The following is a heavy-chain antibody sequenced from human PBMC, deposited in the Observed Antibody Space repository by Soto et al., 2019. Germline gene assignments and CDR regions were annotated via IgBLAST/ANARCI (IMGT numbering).Heavy chain of an antibody. CDR2: IYYSGTT. J-gene: IGHJ5*02. CDR3: AYLPMTEYGGIFNP. V-gene: IGHV4-59*01. CDR1: GGSISNNY. D-gene: IGHD2-15*01. Sequence: SETLSLTCTVSGGSISNNYWTWIRQPPGKGLQWIGNIYYSGTTNYNPSLKNRVTITVDTSKNQYSLKLSTVTAAATAVYYCAYLPMTEYGGIFNPWAQETLVPSSS.